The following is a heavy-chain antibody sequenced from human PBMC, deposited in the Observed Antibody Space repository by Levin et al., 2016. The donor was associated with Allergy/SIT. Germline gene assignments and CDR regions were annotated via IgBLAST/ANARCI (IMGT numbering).Heavy chain of an antibody. CDR1: GFTFSNYA. D-gene: IGHD2-15*01. CDR3: AKDYSPSTLPTHGYFHY. J-gene: IGHJ4*02. Sequence: GGSLRLSCATSGFTFSNYAMSWVRQAPGKGLEWVSAISGSGGSTYYADSVKGRFTISRDNSKNTLYLQMNSLRAEDTAVYYCAKDYSPSTLPTHGYFHYWGQGTLVTVSS. V-gene: IGHV3-23*01. CDR2: ISGSGGST.